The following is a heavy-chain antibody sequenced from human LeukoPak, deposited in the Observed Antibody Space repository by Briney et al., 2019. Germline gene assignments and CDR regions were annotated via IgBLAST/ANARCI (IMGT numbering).Heavy chain of an antibody. CDR2: ISIVGTN. CDR3: SRDSPDGYTHEHYYYYLDG. Sequence: SETLSLTCTVSGGSLSPNYWTWIRQSAGKGLEWIGRISIVGTNNYKPSLRRRITMSVDTSKNQFSLTLSSVTAADTAVYYCSRDSPDGYTHEHYYYYLDGWGKGTTVTVSS. V-gene: IGHV4-4*07. J-gene: IGHJ6*03. CDR1: GGSLSPNY. D-gene: IGHD5-12*01.